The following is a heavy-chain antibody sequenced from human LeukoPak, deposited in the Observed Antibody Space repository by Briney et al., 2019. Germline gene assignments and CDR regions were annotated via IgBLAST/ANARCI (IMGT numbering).Heavy chain of an antibody. J-gene: IGHJ4*02. D-gene: IGHD2-2*01. CDR1: GYTFTNYY. CDR2: INTNTGNP. CDR3: ARQGPGYCSSTSCYGVDS. V-gene: IGHV7-4-1*02. Sequence: ASVKVSCKASGYTFTNYYIHWVRQAPGQGLEWMGWINTNTGNPTYAQGFTGRFVFSLDTSVSTAYLQISSLKAEDTAVYYCARQGPGYCSSTSCYGVDSWGQGTLVTVSS.